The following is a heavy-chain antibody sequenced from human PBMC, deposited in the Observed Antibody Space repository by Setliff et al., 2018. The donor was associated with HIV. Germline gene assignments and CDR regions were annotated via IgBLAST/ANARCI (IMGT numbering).Heavy chain of an antibody. Sequence: GSLRLSCAASGFTFNNCEMNWVRQAPGKGLEWVSYISSSGNTVFYADSVKGRFTISRDNAKNSVHLQMTSLRAEDTAVYYCASSGSGSYINWFGPWGQGTLVTVSS. D-gene: IGHD3-10*01. V-gene: IGHV3-48*03. CDR2: ISSSGNTV. CDR3: ASSGSGSYINWFGP. CDR1: GFTFNNCE. J-gene: IGHJ5*02.